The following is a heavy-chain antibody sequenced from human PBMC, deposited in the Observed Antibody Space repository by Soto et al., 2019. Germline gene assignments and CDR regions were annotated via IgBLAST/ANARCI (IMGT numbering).Heavy chain of an antibody. CDR3: GRGRGGGNHHYYHPVMAV. J-gene: IGHJ6*04. CDR1: GGSFSGYY. CDR2: INHSGST. D-gene: IGHD3-16*01. V-gene: IGHV4-34*01. Sequence: SETLSLTCAVYGGSFSGYYWSWIRQPPGKGLEWIGEINHSGSTNYNPSLKSRVTISVDTSKNQFSLKLSSVTAPDTAVYYCGRGRGGGNHHYYHPVMAVWAKGTPVPVSS.